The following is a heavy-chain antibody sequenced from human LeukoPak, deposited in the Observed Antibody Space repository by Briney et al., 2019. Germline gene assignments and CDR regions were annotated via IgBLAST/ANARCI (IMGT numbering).Heavy chain of an antibody. CDR2: ISHDGSNK. Sequence: GGSLRLSCAASGFTFSTYRMHWVRQVPGKGLEWVAVISHDGSNKYYADSVKGRFTISRDNSKNTLYLQMNSLRAEDTAVYYCAREGAVWDFDYWGQGTLVTVSS. V-gene: IGHV3-30-3*01. D-gene: IGHD2-8*01. J-gene: IGHJ4*02. CDR3: AREGAVWDFDY. CDR1: GFTFSTYR.